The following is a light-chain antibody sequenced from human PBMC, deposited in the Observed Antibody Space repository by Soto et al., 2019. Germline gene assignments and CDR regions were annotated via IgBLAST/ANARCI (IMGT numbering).Light chain of an antibody. CDR1: SGSIASNY. CDR3: QSYDRSNHVV. V-gene: IGLV6-57*02. CDR2: EDN. Sequence: NFMLTQPHSVSESPGKTVTISCTGSSGSIASNYVQWYQQRPGSAPTTVIYEDNQRPSGVPDRFSGSIDSSSNSASLTISGLKTEDEAEYYCQSYDRSNHVVFGGGTTLTVL. J-gene: IGLJ2*01.